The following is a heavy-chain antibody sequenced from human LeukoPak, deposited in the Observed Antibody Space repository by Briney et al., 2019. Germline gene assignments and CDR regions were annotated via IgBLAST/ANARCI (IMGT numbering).Heavy chain of an antibody. J-gene: IGHJ4*02. CDR3: AKDSDSARTRNYFDY. V-gene: IGHV3-23*01. Sequence: GGSLRLSCAASGFTLSSYAMSWVRQAPGKGPEWVSAISVSGNTYHADSVKGRFTISRDSSKNTLYLQMNRLRAEDAAVYYCAKDSDSARTRNYFDYWGQGTLVTVSS. D-gene: IGHD2-15*01. CDR1: GFTLSSYA. CDR2: ISVSGNT.